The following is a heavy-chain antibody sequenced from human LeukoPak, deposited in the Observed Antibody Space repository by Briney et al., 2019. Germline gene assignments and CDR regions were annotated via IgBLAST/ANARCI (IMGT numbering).Heavy chain of an antibody. D-gene: IGHD3/OR15-3a*01. V-gene: IGHV2-5*02. J-gene: IGHJ4*02. CDR1: GFSVSTSGVG. CDR3: AHRPPQGTFDY. Sequence: SGPTLVNPTQTLTLTCTFSGFSVSTSGVGVGWIRQAQGKALEWRALIYWDDDKSYSPSLRSRLTITKDTSKNQVVLAMTNMDPVDTATYYCAHRPPQGTFDYWGQGTLVTVSS. CDR2: IYWDDDK.